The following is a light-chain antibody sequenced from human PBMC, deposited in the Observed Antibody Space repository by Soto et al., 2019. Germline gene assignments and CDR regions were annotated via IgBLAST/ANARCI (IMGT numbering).Light chain of an antibody. CDR2: DNT. CDR1: SSNIGAPYD. V-gene: IGLV1-40*01. CDR3: QSYDSTLSGSV. J-gene: IGLJ3*02. Sequence: QSVLTQPPSVSGAPGQRVTISCAGSSSNIGAPYDVHWYQQLPGTAPKLLIYDNTNRPSGVPDRFSGSRSVTSASLAITGLQAEDEADYYCQSYDSTLSGSVFGGGTKLTV.